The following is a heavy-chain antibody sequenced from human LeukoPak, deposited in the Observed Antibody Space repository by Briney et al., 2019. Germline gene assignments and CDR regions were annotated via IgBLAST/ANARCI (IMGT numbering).Heavy chain of an antibody. CDR1: GISFSSYA. CDR3: AKEYTPSSPLGELDS. V-gene: IGHV3-30*02. J-gene: IGHJ4*02. CDR2: IRHDETNE. D-gene: IGHD6-6*01. Sequence: GGPLRLSCAVSGISFSSYAMHWVRQATGKGQEWVAVIRHDETNEYYADSVQGRFTISRDTSKNTLYLQMNSLRAEDTAVYYCAKEYTPSSPLGELDSWGQGTLVTVSS.